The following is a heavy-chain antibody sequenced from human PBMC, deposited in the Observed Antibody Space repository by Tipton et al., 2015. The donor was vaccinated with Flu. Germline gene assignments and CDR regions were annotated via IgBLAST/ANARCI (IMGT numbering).Heavy chain of an antibody. CDR2: ISSGGAT. V-gene: IGHV4-38-2*02. D-gene: IGHD4-11*01. CDR3: ARRDYSNYVSQPKNWFDL. Sequence: TLSLTCIVSGDSIRSDYFWGWVRQPPGKGLEWIGQISSGGATYYNSSLQSRATISLDSSRNRFSLTVTSVTAADTATYYCARRDYSNYVSQPKNWFDLWGQGILVTVSS. CDR1: GDSIRSDYF. J-gene: IGHJ5*02.